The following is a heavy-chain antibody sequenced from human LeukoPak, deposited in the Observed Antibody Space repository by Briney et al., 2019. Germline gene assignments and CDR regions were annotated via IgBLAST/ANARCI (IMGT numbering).Heavy chain of an antibody. CDR2: ISGSGGTT. Sequence: PGGSLRLSCAASGFTFSSYAMNWVRQAPGKGLEWVSAISGSGGTTYYADSVKGRFSISRDNSKNTLYLQMNSLRAEDTAVYYCAKDGLEGSGSYLGYWGQGTLVTVSS. CDR3: AKDGLEGSGSYLGY. V-gene: IGHV3-23*01. D-gene: IGHD3-10*01. CDR1: GFTFSSYA. J-gene: IGHJ4*02.